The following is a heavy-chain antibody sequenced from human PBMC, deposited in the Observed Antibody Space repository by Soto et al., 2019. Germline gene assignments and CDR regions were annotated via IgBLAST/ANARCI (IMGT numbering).Heavy chain of an antibody. Sequence: QVQLVESGGGVVRPGRSLRLSCAASGFSFSNYAMHWVRQAPGKGLEWVALISHDGSYTYYADSVRGRFTISRDNSRKTLFLQMDSLRAEDTAVYYCAKDHWELPAGKYFDYWGQGTLVTVSS. CDR3: AKDHWELPAGKYFDY. J-gene: IGHJ4*02. CDR1: GFSFSNYA. D-gene: IGHD1-26*01. CDR2: ISHDGSYT. V-gene: IGHV3-30*18.